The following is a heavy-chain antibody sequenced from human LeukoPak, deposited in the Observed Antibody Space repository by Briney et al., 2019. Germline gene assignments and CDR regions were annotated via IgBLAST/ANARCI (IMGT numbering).Heavy chain of an antibody. CDR3: ARVKCGSSTSCYVDY. V-gene: IGHV4-4*02. Sequence: KASETLSLTCAVYGGSFSSSNWWSWVRQPPGKGLEWIGEIYHSGSTNYNPSLKSRVTISVDKSKNQFSLKLSSVTAADTAVYYCARVKCGSSTSCYVDYWGQGTLVTVSS. J-gene: IGHJ4*02. CDR1: GGSFSSSNW. D-gene: IGHD2-2*01. CDR2: IYHSGST.